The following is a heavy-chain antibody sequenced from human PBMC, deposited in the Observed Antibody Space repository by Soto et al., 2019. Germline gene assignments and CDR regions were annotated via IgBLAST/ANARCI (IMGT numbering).Heavy chain of an antibody. V-gene: IGHV4-39*01. CDR2: IYYSGST. D-gene: IGHD3-10*01. Sequence: QLQLQESGPGLVKPSETLSLTCTVSGGSISSSSYYWGWIRQPPGKGLEWIGSIYYSGSTYYNPSLKSRVTISVDTSKNQFSLKLSSVTAADTAVYYCARIGWFGELSFDYWGQGTLVTVSS. CDR3: ARIGWFGELSFDY. J-gene: IGHJ4*02. CDR1: GGSISSSSYY.